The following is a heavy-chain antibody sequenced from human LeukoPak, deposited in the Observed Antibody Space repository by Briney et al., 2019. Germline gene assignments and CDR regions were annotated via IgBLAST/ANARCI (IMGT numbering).Heavy chain of an antibody. CDR1: GFTFSSYE. V-gene: IGHV3-48*03. D-gene: IGHD3-10*01. CDR2: ISSSGSTI. J-gene: IGHJ3*02. CDR3: ARGKYGSGSSSAFDI. Sequence: GGSLRLSCAASGFTFSSYEMNWVRQAPGKGLEWVSYISSSGSTIYYADSVKGRFTISRDNAKNSLYLQMNSLRAEDTAVYYCARGKYGSGSSSAFDIWGQGTMVTVSS.